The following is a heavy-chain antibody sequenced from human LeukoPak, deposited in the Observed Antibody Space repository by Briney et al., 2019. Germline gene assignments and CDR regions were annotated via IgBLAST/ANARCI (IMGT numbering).Heavy chain of an antibody. CDR2: LNPSGGST. CDR1: GYTFTSYY. V-gene: IGHV1-46*01. Sequence: ASVKVSCKASGYTFTSYYMHWVRQAPGQGLEWMGILNPSGGSTSYAQKFQGRVTMTRDTSTSTVYMELSSLRSEDTAVYYCARVGNPGGGDGSGSYSVWGQGTLVTVSS. D-gene: IGHD3-10*01. CDR3: ARVGNPGGGDGSGSYSV. J-gene: IGHJ4*02.